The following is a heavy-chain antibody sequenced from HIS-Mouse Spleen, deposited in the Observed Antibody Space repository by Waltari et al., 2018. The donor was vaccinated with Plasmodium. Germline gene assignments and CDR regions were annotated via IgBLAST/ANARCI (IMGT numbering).Heavy chain of an antibody. V-gene: IGHV3-30-3*01. CDR1: GFPFSGYA. CDR3: ARDRRLAFDY. J-gene: IGHJ4*02. Sequence: QVQLVESGGGVVQPGRSLRLSCAASGFPFSGYAMHWVRQAPGKGLEWVAVISYDGSNKYCADSVKGRFTISRDNSKNTLYLQMNSLRAEDTAVYFCARDRRLAFDYWGQGTLVTVSS. D-gene: IGHD2-15*01. CDR2: ISYDGSNK.